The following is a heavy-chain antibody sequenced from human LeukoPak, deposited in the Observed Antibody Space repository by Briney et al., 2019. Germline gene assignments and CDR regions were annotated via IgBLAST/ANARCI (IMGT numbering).Heavy chain of an antibody. CDR1: GDSIGDYY. D-gene: IGHD5-18*01. J-gene: IGHJ3*02. Sequence: PSETLSLTCTVSGDSIGDYYWSWIRQPPGKGLEWIGYIYYTGSTNYNPSLKSRVTISVDTSKIHFSLKLNSVTAADTAVYYCARDRGYSYGYSFDMWGQGTMVTVSS. V-gene: IGHV4-59*01. CDR2: IYYTGST. CDR3: ARDRGYSYGYSFDM.